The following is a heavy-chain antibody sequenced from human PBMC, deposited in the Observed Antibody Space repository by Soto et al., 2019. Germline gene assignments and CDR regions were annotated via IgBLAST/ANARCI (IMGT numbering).Heavy chain of an antibody. CDR2: INPSGGST. CDR3: ARGQPGGYSYGDQLYY. V-gene: IGHV1-46*01. CDR1: GYTFTSYY. J-gene: IGHJ4*02. Sequence: ASVKVSRNASGYTFTSYYMHWVRQSPGQGLEWMGIINPSGGSTSYEQKFQGRVTMTRDTSTSTVYMELSSLRSEDTAVYYCARGQPGGYSYGDQLYYWGQGTLVTVSS. D-gene: IGHD5-18*01.